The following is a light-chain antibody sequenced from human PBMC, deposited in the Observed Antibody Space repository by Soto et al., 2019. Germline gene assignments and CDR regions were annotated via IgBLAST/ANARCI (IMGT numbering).Light chain of an antibody. V-gene: IGKV1-5*01. CDR3: QQYETYFFS. J-gene: IGKJ3*01. Sequence: IHMTQSPSAPSASVGDRVIITCRASQSMSYWLAWFQQKPGKAPNLLIYDASILETGVPSRFSGSGSGTEFTLTISSLQPDDFATYYCQQYETYFFSFGPGTKVDI. CDR2: DAS. CDR1: QSMSYW.